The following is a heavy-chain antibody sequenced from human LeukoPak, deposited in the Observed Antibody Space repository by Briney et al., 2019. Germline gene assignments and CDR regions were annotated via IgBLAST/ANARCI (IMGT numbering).Heavy chain of an antibody. CDR1: GYTFTGYY. D-gene: IGHD3-22*01. CDR3: AREGGFNYYDSSGSHY. V-gene: IGHV1-2*02. Sequence: ASVKVSCKASGYTFTGYYMHWVRQAPGQGLEWRGWINPNSGGTNYAQKFQGRVTMTRDTSISTAYMELSRLRSDDTAVYVCAREGGFNYYDSSGSHYWGQGTLVTVSS. J-gene: IGHJ4*02. CDR2: INPNSGGT.